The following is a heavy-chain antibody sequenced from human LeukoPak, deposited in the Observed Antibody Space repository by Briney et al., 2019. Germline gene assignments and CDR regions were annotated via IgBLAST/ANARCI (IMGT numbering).Heavy chain of an antibody. V-gene: IGHV1-69*01. CDR3: ARVYSYGYYFDY. D-gene: IGHD5-18*01. J-gene: IGHJ4*02. CDR2: IIPIFGTA. CDR1: GFTFSSYA. Sequence: GGSLRLSCAASGFTFSSYAISWVRQAPGQGLEWMGGIIPIFGTANYAQKFQGRVAITADESTSTAYMELSSLRSEDTAVYYCARVYSYGYYFDYWGQGTLVTVSS.